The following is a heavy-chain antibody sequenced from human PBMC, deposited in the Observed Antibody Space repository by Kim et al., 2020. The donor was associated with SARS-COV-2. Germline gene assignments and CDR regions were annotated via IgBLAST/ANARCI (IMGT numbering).Heavy chain of an antibody. Sequence: SETLSLTCAVYGGSFSGYYWSWIRQPPGKGLEWIGEINHSGSTNYNPSLKSRVTISVDTSKNQFSLKLSSVTAADTAVYYCARGPGRYSYGYERPYYYYYMDVWGKGTTVTVSS. CDR2: INHSGST. D-gene: IGHD5-18*01. CDR3: ARGPGRYSYGYERPYYYYYMDV. V-gene: IGHV4-34*01. J-gene: IGHJ6*03. CDR1: GGSFSGYY.